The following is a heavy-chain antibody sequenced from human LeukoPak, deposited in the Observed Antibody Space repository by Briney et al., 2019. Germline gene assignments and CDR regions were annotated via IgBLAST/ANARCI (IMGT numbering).Heavy chain of an antibody. CDR2: IFYSGST. J-gene: IGHJ6*03. D-gene: IGHD6-19*01. CDR3: ARGVGLYRSFWSTTKIYYYYYMDV. CDR1: GGSISNNY. Sequence: SETLSLTCTISGGSISNNYWSWIRQPPRKGLEWLGYIFYSGSTDYNPSLKSRVTISVDTSKTQFSLKVSSVTAADTAVYYCARGVGLYRSFWSTTKIYYYYYMDVWGKGTTVTISS. V-gene: IGHV4-59*01.